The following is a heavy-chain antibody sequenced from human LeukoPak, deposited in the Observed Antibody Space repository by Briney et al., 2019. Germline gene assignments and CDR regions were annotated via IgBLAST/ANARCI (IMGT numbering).Heavy chain of an antibody. D-gene: IGHD6-19*01. Sequence: GESLKISCKGSGYSFTSYWIGWGRQMPGKGLEWMGIIYPGDSDTRYSPSFQGQVTISADKSISTAYLQWSSLKASDTAMYYCARRKDSSGWLRDAFDIWGQGTMVTVSS. J-gene: IGHJ3*02. CDR1: GYSFTSYW. CDR3: ARRKDSSGWLRDAFDI. CDR2: IYPGDSDT. V-gene: IGHV5-51*01.